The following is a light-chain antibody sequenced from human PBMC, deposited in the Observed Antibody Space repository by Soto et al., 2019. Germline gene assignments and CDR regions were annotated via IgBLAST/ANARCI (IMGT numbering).Light chain of an antibody. Sequence: EIGLTQSPATLPLSPGERATLSCRARQSVDSNYFAWYQQKPGQSPRVVMYGPSSKATAIPDRFSGSGSGTDFTLTINRLEPEDFAKYYCQQYDNSPRTFGQGTKVEIK. CDR1: QSVDSNY. CDR3: QQYDNSPRT. CDR2: GPS. V-gene: IGKV3-20*01. J-gene: IGKJ1*01.